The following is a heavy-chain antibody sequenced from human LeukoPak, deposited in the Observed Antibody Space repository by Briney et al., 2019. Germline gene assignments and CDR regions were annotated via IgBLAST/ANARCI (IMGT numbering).Heavy chain of an antibody. Sequence: PGGSLRPSCAASGFTFSSYAMHWVRQAPGKGLEWVAVISYDGSNKYYADSVKGRFTISRDNSKNTLYLQMNSLRAEDTAVYYCARGRDYYGPGSYYKGSIDPWGQGTLVTVSS. CDR3: ARGRDYYGPGSYYKGSIDP. CDR1: GFTFSSYA. D-gene: IGHD3-10*01. J-gene: IGHJ5*02. V-gene: IGHV3-30*04. CDR2: ISYDGSNK.